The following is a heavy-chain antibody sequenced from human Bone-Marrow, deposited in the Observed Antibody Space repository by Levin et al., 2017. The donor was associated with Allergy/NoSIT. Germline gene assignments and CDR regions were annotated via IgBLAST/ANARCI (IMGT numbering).Heavy chain of an antibody. Sequence: NPSETLSLTCTVSGGSISSSSYYWGWIRQPPGKGLEWIGSFYYSGSTYYNPSLKSRVTISVDTSKNQFSLNLNSVTAADTAVYYCARRIREVGGVKGHMDVWGKGTTVTVSS. D-gene: IGHD3-16*01. CDR1: GGSISSSSYY. CDR3: ARRIREVGGVKGHMDV. CDR2: FYYSGST. J-gene: IGHJ6*03. V-gene: IGHV4-39*01.